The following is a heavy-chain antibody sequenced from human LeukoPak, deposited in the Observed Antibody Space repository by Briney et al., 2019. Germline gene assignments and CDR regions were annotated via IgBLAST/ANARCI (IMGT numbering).Heavy chain of an antibody. V-gene: IGHV3-9*01. CDR1: GFTFSNYN. J-gene: IGHJ5*02. CDR2: ISWNSGSI. CDR3: ARDYYLGIVDQ. Sequence: GGSLRLSCAASGFTFSNYNMNWVRQAPGKGLEWVSGISWNSGSIGYADSVKGRFTISRDNAKNTLYLQMNSLRVEDTAVYYCARDYYLGIVDQWGQGTRVTVSS. D-gene: IGHD7-27*01.